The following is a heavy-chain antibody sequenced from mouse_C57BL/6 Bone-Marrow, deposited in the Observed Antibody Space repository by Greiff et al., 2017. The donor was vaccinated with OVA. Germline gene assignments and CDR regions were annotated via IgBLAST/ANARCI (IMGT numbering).Heavy chain of an antibody. D-gene: IGHD1-1*01. Sequence: QVQLQQSGPGLVQPSQCLSITCTVSGFSLTSYGVHWVRQPPGKGLEWLGVIWSGGSTDYNAAFISRLSISKDTSKSQVFFNMNSLQSDDTAIYYWAKSVFITTVVATLDWDVDDWGTGTTVTVSS. CDR2: IWSGGST. CDR1: GFSLTSYG. V-gene: IGHV2-4*01. J-gene: IGHJ1*03. CDR3: AKSVFITTVVATLDWDVDD.